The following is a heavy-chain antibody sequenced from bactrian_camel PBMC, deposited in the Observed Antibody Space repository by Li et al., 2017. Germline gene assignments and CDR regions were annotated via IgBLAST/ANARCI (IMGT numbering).Heavy chain of an antibody. V-gene: IGHV3S31*01. CDR1: GFTFSSVT. CDR3: AKGGITWGDELDY. J-gene: IGHJ4*01. D-gene: IGHD5*01. Sequence: VQLVESGGGLVRPGGSLRLSCAASGFTFSSVTMSWVRQAPGKGLEWVSVINSGGGSTYYADSVKGRFTISRDSAKQTLHLQLNSRNADDTAMYYCAKGGITWGDELDYWGQGTQVTVS. CDR2: INSGGGST.